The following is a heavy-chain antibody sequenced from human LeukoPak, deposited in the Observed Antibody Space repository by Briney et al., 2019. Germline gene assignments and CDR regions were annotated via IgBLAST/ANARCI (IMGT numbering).Heavy chain of an antibody. D-gene: IGHD2-15*01. Sequence: GGSLRLSCAASGFTFSSYAMSWVRQAPGKGLEWVSAISGSGGSTYYADSVKGRFTISRDNAKNSLYLQMNSLRAEDTAVYYCATEDCSGGSCYFFPFDYWGQGTLVTVSS. V-gene: IGHV3-23*01. CDR2: ISGSGGST. CDR1: GFTFSSYA. CDR3: ATEDCSGGSCYFFPFDY. J-gene: IGHJ4*02.